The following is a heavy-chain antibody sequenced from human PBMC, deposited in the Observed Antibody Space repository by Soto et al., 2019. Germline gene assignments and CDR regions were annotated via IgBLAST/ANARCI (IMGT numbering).Heavy chain of an antibody. CDR1: GGSISSYY. V-gene: IGHV4-4*07. CDR2: IYTSVST. CDR3: AGRYQLLYYYYGMAV. D-gene: IGHD2-2*01. Sequence: SETLSLTCTVSGGSISSYYWSWIRQPAGKGLEWIGRIYTSVSTNYNPSLKSRVTMSVDTSKNQFSLKLSSVTAADTAVYYCAGRYQLLYYYYGMAVWGQGTPVTVSS. J-gene: IGHJ6*02.